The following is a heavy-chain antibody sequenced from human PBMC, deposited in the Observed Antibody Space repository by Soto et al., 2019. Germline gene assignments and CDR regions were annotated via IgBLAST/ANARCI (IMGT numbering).Heavy chain of an antibody. J-gene: IGHJ5*02. CDR1: GGSMNNYY. CDR3: ARGQRFSDWFDP. Sequence: SETLALTGSVSGGSMNNYYWTWIRLPAGKGLEWIGRIYSSGGTHYNPSLKSRVTISLDTSKNQFSLRLNSVTAADTAVYYCARGQRFSDWFDPWGQGTLVTVSS. CDR2: IYSSGGT. D-gene: IGHD3-3*01. V-gene: IGHV4-4*07.